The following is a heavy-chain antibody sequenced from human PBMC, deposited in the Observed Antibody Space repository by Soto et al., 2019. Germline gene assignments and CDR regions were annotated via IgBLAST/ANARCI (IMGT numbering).Heavy chain of an antibody. CDR1: GGSISSSGYY. J-gene: IGHJ5*02. V-gene: IGHV4-39*01. Sequence: QVQLQESGPGLVKPSETRSLTCTVFGGSISSSGYYWAWIRQTPEKGLGWIASIYYSGSTYSRPSLKGRPTRSGYTSKNQCSLKLRSLTVADTAVYYCASPVLGPAFDPWGPGTLVTVSS. CDR3: ASPVLGPAFDP. D-gene: IGHD7-27*01. CDR2: IYYSGST.